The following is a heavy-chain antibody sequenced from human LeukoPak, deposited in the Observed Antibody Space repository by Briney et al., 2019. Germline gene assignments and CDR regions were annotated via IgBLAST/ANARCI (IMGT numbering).Heavy chain of an antibody. V-gene: IGHV1-2*02. J-gene: IGHJ3*02. CDR3: ARDFLNCYGSGNI. Sequence: ASVKVSCKASGYSFTGYYIHWVRQAPGQGLEWMGWINPYTGGTKFAQRFQGRVTMSVDTSSNTADMELSGLLYDDTAMYYCARDFLNCYGSGNIWGQGTMVIVSS. D-gene: IGHD3-10*01. CDR2: INPYTGGT. CDR1: GYSFTGYY.